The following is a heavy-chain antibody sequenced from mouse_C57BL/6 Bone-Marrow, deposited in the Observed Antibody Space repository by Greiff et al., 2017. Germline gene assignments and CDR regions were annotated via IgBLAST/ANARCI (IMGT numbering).Heavy chain of an antibody. J-gene: IGHJ2*01. Sequence: VQLVESGPGLVQPSQSLSITCTVSGFSLTSYGVHWVRQSPGKGLEWLGVIWSGGSTDYNAAFISSLSISKDNSKSQVFFKLNSLQANVTAIYYCARTDYWGQGTTLTVSS. CDR3: ARTDY. CDR2: IWSGGST. V-gene: IGHV2-2*02. CDR1: GFSLTSYG.